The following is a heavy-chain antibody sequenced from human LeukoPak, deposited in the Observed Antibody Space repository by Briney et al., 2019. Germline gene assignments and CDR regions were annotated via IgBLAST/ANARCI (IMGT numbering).Heavy chain of an antibody. J-gene: IGHJ4*02. D-gene: IGHD6-13*01. CDR1: GFTFSSYD. V-gene: IGHV3-13*01. CDR2: IGTAGDT. Sequence: PGGSLRPPCAASGFTFSSYDMHWVRQATGKGLEWVSAIGTAGDTYYPGSVKGRFTISRENAKNSLYLQMNSLRAGDTAVYYCAREAAGHFDYWGQGTLVTVSS. CDR3: AREAAGHFDY.